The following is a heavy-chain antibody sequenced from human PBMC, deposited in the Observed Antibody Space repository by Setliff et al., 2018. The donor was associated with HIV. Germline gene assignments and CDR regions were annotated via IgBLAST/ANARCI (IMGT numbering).Heavy chain of an antibody. CDR1: GFTFSSYE. Sequence: PGGSLRLSCAASGFTFSSYEMNWVRQAPGKGLEWVSYISSSGSTRYYAVSVKGRFTISRDNAKNSPYLQMNSLRAEDTAVYYCAREEISYYFDYWGQGTLVTVSS. CDR3: AREEISYYFDY. CDR2: ISSSGSTR. V-gene: IGHV3-48*03. J-gene: IGHJ4*02.